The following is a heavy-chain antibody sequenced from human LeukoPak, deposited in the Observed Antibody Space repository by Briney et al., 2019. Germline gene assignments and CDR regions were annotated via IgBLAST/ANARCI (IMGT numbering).Heavy chain of an antibody. V-gene: IGHV5-51*01. Sequence: GESLKISCKVSGYSFTSYCIGWVRQLPGKGLEWMGIIYPGDSETRYTPSFQGQVTISADKSLSTAYLQWNSLKASDSAMYYCARQTAMGRSGDYWGQGTLVTVSS. J-gene: IGHJ4*02. D-gene: IGHD5-18*01. CDR2: IYPGDSET. CDR1: GYSFTSYC. CDR3: ARQTAMGRSGDY.